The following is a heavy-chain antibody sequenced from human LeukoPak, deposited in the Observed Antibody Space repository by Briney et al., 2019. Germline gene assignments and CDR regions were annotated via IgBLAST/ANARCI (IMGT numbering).Heavy chain of an antibody. Sequence: PGGSLRLSCAASGFTFSSYGMHWVRQAPGKGLEWVAVISYDGSNKYYADSVKGRFTISRDNSKNTLYLQMNSLRAEDTAVYYCAKGDYYYGSGSRIDYWGQGTLVTVSS. J-gene: IGHJ4*02. CDR2: ISYDGSNK. CDR1: GFTFSSYG. CDR3: AKGDYYYGSGSRIDY. V-gene: IGHV3-30*18. D-gene: IGHD3-10*01.